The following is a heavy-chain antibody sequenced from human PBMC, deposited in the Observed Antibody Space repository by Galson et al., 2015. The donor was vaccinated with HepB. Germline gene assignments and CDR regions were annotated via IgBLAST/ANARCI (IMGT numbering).Heavy chain of an antibody. J-gene: IGHJ4*02. Sequence: SLRLSCAASGFTFSSYAMHWVRQAPGKGPEWVAVISYDGSNKYYADSVKGRFTISRDNSKNTLYLQMNSLRAEDTAVYYCARGGTMVTVFDYWGQGTLVTVSS. CDR1: GFTFSSYA. V-gene: IGHV3-30*04. D-gene: IGHD5-18*01. CDR3: ARGGTMVTVFDY. CDR2: ISYDGSNK.